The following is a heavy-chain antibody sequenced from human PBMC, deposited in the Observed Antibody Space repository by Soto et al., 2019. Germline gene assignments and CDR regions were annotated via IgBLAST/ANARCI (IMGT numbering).Heavy chain of an antibody. D-gene: IGHD3-16*01. CDR3: ARHAAYDSVWGKSDGSDY. CDR1: GGSISSGGCY. Sequence: SETLSLTCTVSGGSISSGGCYWSWIRQPPGKGLEWIGSIYYSGTTYHNPSLQSRVTISVDTSKNQFSLHLSSVTAADTAVYYCARHAAYDSVWGKSDGSDYWGQGTLVTVS. J-gene: IGHJ4*02. CDR2: IYYSGTT. V-gene: IGHV4-39*01.